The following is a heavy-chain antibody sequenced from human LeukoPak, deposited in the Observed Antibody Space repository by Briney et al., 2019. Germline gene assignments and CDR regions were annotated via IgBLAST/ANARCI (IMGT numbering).Heavy chain of an antibody. CDR1: GGTFSNYA. D-gene: IGHD2-2*01. CDR2: IIPIFGTA. V-gene: IGHV1-69*13. CDR3: ATGSTSCYVVGCAEDY. J-gene: IGHJ4*02. Sequence: ASVKVSCKASGGTFSNYAISWVRQAPGQGLEWMGGIIPIFGTANYAQKFQGRVTITADESTSTAYMELSSLRSEDTAVYYCATGSTSCYVVGCAEDYWGQGTLVTVSS.